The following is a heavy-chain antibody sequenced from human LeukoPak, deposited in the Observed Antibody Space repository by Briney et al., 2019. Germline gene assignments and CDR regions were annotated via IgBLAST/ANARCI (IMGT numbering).Heavy chain of an antibody. CDR3: ASRFQQQPPY. J-gene: IGHJ4*02. Sequence: SETLSLACAVYGGSFSGYYWSWIRQPPGKGLEWIGEINHSGSTNYNPSLKSRVTISVDTSKNQFSLKLSSVTAADTAVYYCASRFQQQPPYWGQGTLVTVSS. CDR1: GGSFSGYY. D-gene: IGHD6-13*01. CDR2: INHSGST. V-gene: IGHV4-34*01.